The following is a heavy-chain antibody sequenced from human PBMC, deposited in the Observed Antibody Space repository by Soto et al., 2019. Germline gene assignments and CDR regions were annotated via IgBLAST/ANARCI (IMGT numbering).Heavy chain of an antibody. CDR1: GYSFTSYW. V-gene: IGHV5-51*01. D-gene: IGHD3-22*01. CDR3: ARLEEDDSSGYYYRYFDY. J-gene: IGHJ4*02. CDR2: IYPGDSDT. Sequence: PGESLKISCMGSGYSFTSYWIGWVRQMPGKGLEWMGIIYPGDSDTRYSPSFQGQVTISADKSISTAYLQWSSLKASDTAMYYCARLEEDDSSGYYYRYFDYWGKGTLVTVSS.